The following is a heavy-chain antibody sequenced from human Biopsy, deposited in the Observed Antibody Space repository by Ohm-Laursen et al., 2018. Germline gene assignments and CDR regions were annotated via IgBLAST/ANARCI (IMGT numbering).Heavy chain of an antibody. CDR1: GYTFTRDY. Sequence: ASVNASCKASGYTFTRDYMHWGRQAPGQRLQWMGLNNTIHGSTGSAQKFEGRFTMTRDTSTSTFYMELSRLRSEDTAIYYRARATLDYYDSNGYGADTFDIWGQGTMVTVSS. D-gene: IGHD3-22*01. J-gene: IGHJ3*02. CDR3: ARATLDYYDSNGYGADTFDI. CDR2: NNTIHGST. V-gene: IGHV1-46*01.